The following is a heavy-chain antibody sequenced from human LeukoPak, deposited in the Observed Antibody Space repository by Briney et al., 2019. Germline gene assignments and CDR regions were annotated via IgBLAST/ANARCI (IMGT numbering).Heavy chain of an antibody. D-gene: IGHD5-18*01. CDR1: GYSFTSYW. Sequence: GESLKISCKGSGYSFTSYWIAWVRQMPGKGLEWMGISYPGDSDTRYSPSFQGQVTISADKSISTAYLQWSSLKASDTAMYYCARHRGEYSYGYGPYYMDVWGKGTTVTISS. V-gene: IGHV5-51*01. J-gene: IGHJ6*03. CDR2: SYPGDSDT. CDR3: ARHRGEYSYGYGPYYMDV.